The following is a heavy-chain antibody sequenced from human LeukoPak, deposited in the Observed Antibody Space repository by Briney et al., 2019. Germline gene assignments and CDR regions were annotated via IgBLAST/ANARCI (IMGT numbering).Heavy chain of an antibody. V-gene: IGHV3-23*01. D-gene: IGHD2-15*01. CDR2: ISGSDGST. Sequence: PGGSLRLSCTASGFTFSNYAMGWVRQAPGKGLEWVSTISGSDGSTYYADSVKGRFTISRDNSKNTLYLQMNSLRVEDTAIYYCAKGRGYCTGGSCYSDYWGQGTLLTVSS. J-gene: IGHJ4*02. CDR1: GFTFSNYA. CDR3: AKGRGYCTGGSCYSDY.